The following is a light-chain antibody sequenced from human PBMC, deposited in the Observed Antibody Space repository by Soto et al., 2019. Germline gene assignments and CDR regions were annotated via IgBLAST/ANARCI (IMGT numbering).Light chain of an antibody. J-gene: IGKJ1*01. CDR1: QSISSY. CDR3: QQSYSTPRT. V-gene: IGKV1-39*01. Sequence: QMTEAPCSLSASVVDRVTITCRASQSISSYLNWYQQKPGKAPNLLIYAASSLQSGVPSRFSGSGSGTDFTLTISSLQPEDFATYYCQQSYSTPRTFGQGTKVDIK. CDR2: AAS.